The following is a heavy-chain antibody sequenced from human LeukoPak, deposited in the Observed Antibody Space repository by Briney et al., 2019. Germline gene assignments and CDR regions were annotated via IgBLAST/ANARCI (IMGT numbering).Heavy chain of an antibody. CDR3: ARQTLSYFDY. J-gene: IGHJ4*02. CDR2: IYTSGST. Sequence: SQTLSLTCTVSGGSISSGSYYWSWIRQPAGKGREWIGRIYTSGSTNYNPSLKSRVTISVDTSKNQFSLKLSSVTAADTAVYYCARQTLSYFDYWGQGTLVTVSS. V-gene: IGHV4-61*02. CDR1: GGSISSGSYY.